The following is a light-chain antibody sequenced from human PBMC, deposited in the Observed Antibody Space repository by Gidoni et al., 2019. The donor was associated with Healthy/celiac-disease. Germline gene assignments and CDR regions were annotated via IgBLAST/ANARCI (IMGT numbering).Light chain of an antibody. CDR1: QSVSSSY. J-gene: IGKJ4*01. Sequence: DIVLTQSPGTLSLSPGERATLACRASQSVSSSYLAWYQQKPGQAPRLLIYGASSRATGIPDRFSGSGSGTDFTLTISRLEPEDFAVYYCQQYGSSPPPFGGGTKVEIK. CDR3: QQYGSSPPP. V-gene: IGKV3-20*01. CDR2: GAS.